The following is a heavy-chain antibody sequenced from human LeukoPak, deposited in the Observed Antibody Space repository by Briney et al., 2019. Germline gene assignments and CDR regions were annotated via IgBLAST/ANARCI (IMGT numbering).Heavy chain of an antibody. CDR1: GYTFTSYA. J-gene: IGHJ4*02. Sequence: ASVKVSCKASGYTFTSYAMHWVRQAPGQRLEWMGWSNAGNGNTKYSQEFQGRVTMTTDTSTSTAYMELRSLRSDDTAVYYCARGDGVRGWYSVYWGQGTLVTVSS. V-gene: IGHV1-3*02. CDR2: SNAGNGNT. CDR3: ARGDGVRGWYSVY. D-gene: IGHD6-19*01.